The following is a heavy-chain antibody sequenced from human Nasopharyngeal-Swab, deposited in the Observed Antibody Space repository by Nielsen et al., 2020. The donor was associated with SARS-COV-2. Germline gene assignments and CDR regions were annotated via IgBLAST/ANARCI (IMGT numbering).Heavy chain of an antibody. CDR3: AKGGGYSVYYGMDV. J-gene: IGHJ6*02. Sequence: GGSLRLSCAASGFTFRSYAISWVRQAPGKGLEWVSVISASDYTTYYADSVKGRFTISRDNSKNTLYLQMNSLRAEDTAVYYCAKGGGYSVYYGMDVWGQGTTVTVSS. CDR1: GFTFRSYA. CDR2: ISASDYTT. D-gene: IGHD3-10*01. V-gene: IGHV3-23*01.